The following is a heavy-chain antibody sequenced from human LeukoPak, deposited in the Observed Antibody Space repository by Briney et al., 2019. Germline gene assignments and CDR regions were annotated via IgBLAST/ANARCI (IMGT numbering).Heavy chain of an antibody. Sequence: PGRSLRLSCAASGFTFSSYAMHWVRQAPGKGLEWVAVIWYGGSNKYYADSVKGRFTISRDNAKNSLYLQMNSLRAEDTAVYYCAGGSWYRGDAFDIWGQGTMVTVSS. D-gene: IGHD2-15*01. CDR3: AGGSWYRGDAFDI. CDR2: IWYGGSNK. J-gene: IGHJ3*02. V-gene: IGHV3-33*03. CDR1: GFTFSSYA.